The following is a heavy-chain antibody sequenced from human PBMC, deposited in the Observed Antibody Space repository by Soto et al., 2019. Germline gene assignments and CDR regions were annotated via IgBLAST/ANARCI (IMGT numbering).Heavy chain of an antibody. Sequence: ASVKVSCKASGYTFTGYYMHWVRQAPGQGLEWMGWINPNSGGTNYAQKFQGWVTMTRDTSISTAYMELSRLRSDDTAVYYCARQTDDYGGYSFDYWGQGTLVTVSS. J-gene: IGHJ4*02. D-gene: IGHD4-17*01. CDR3: ARQTDDYGGYSFDY. CDR1: GYTFTGYY. CDR2: INPNSGGT. V-gene: IGHV1-2*04.